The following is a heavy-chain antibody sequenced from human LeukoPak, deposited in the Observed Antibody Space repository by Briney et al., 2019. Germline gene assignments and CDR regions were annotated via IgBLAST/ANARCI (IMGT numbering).Heavy chain of an antibody. Sequence: GGSLRLSCAASGFTFSSYAMTWVRQAPGKGLEWVSGISGSGGSTYYADSVKGRFTISRDKSKNTLYLQMNSLRAEDTAVYYCAKVSDYYGSGTYYNVMDYWGQGTLVTVSS. V-gene: IGHV3-23*01. D-gene: IGHD3-10*01. CDR3: AKVSDYYGSGTYYNVMDY. CDR2: ISGSGGST. CDR1: GFTFSSYA. J-gene: IGHJ4*02.